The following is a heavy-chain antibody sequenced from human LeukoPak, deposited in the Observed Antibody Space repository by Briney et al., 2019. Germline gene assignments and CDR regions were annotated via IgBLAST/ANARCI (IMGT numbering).Heavy chain of an antibody. D-gene: IGHD6-19*01. V-gene: IGHV4-31*03. J-gene: IGHJ4*02. CDR1: GGSISSGGFY. CDR3: ARGSSGWYKAYMGGTYYFDY. Sequence: SETLSLTCTVSGGSISSGGFYWSWIRQHPGKGLEWIGYIYYSGSTYYNPSFKSRVTISVDTSKNQFSLKLSSVTAADTAVYYCARGSSGWYKAYMGGTYYFDYWGQGTLVTVSS. CDR2: IYYSGST.